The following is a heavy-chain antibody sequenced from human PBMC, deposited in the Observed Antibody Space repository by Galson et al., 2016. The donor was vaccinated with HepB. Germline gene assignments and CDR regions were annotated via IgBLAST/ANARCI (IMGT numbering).Heavy chain of an antibody. CDR3: AKTSLVGYNSGWGGSFDI. V-gene: IGHV3-23*01. CDR1: GFSISIYS. J-gene: IGHJ3*02. CDR2: IRGSGPGT. D-gene: IGHD6-19*01. Sequence: SLRLSCAASGFSISIYSMNWGRQAPGKGLEWVSAIRGSGPGTSYTDSVKGRFTISRDNSKNTLYPQMNSLRAEDAAVYYCAKTSLVGYNSGWGGSFDIWGRGTMVTVSS.